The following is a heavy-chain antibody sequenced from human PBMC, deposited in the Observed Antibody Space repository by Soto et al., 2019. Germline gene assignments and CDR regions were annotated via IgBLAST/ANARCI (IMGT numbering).Heavy chain of an antibody. V-gene: IGHV4-30-2*01. J-gene: IGHJ5*02. D-gene: IGHD5-12*01. CDR2: IYHSGST. CDR1: GGSISSGGYS. Sequence: QLQLQESGSGLVKPSQTLSLTCAVSGGSISSGGYSWSWIRQPPGKGLEWIGYIYHSGSTYSNPSLKSRVTISADRSKNQFSLKLRSVTAADTAVYYCAGVLLVATITGWFDPWGQGTLVTVSS. CDR3: AGVLLVATITGWFDP.